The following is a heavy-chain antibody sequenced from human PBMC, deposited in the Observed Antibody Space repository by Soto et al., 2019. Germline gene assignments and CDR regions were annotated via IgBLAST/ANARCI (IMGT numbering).Heavy chain of an antibody. CDR1: GGSISSGDYY. V-gene: IGHV4-30-4*01. Sequence: SETLSLTCSVSGGSISSGDYYWSWLRQPPGKGLEWIGYMYHSGSTYYNPSLETRVTMSADTSKNQFSLKLSSVTAADTAVYYCARVPFPYYYDTSGPFDDWGQGTLVTVSS. D-gene: IGHD3-22*01. CDR3: ARVPFPYYYDTSGPFDD. CDR2: MYHSGST. J-gene: IGHJ4*02.